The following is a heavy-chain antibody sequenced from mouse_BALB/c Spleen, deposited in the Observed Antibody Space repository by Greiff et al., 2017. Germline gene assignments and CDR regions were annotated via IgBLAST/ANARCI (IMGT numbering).Heavy chain of an antibody. D-gene: IGHD2-4*01. V-gene: IGHV1-14*01. J-gene: IGHJ4*01. CDR1: GYTFTSYV. CDR3: ARFDYDVRYAMDY. Sequence: VHVKQSGPELVKPGASVKMSCKASGYTFTSYVMHWVKQKPGQGLEWIGYINPYNDGTKYNEKFKGKATLTSDKSSSTAYMELSSMTSEDSAVYYCARFDYDVRYAMDYWGQGTSVTVSS. CDR2: INPYNDGT.